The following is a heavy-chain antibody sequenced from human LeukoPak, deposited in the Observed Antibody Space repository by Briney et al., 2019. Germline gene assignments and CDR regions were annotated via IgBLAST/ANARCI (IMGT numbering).Heavy chain of an antibody. Sequence: PGGSLRLSCAASGFTVSSKYMGWVRQAPGRGLEWVSVIYTAGSTYYTDSVKGRFTISRDNSANTLSLQMNSLRAEDTAMYYCTRGGADVTAPHSWGQGTLVTVSS. CDR1: GFTVSSKY. CDR3: TRGGADVTAPHS. J-gene: IGHJ1*01. CDR2: IYTAGST. V-gene: IGHV3-53*01. D-gene: IGHD2-21*02.